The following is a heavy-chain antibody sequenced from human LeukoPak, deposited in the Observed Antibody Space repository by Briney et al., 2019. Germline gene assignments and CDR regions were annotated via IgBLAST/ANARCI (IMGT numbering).Heavy chain of an antibody. D-gene: IGHD2-15*01. V-gene: IGHV3-21*01. Sequence: PGGSLRLSCAASGFTFSTYTMNWVRQAPGKGLEWVSSLSSSSTYIYYADSVKGRFTISRDNAKNSLFLQMNSLRAEDTAVYYCARGYCSGGRCYPADYWGQGTLVTVS. CDR3: ARGYCSGGRCYPADY. J-gene: IGHJ4*02. CDR1: GFTFSTYT. CDR2: LSSSSTYI.